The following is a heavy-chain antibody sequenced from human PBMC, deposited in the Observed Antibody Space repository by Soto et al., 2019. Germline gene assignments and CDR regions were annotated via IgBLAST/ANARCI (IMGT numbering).Heavy chain of an antibody. CDR2: ISGSGGST. CDR3: AKDLGYCSSTGCYDFYAMDV. Sequence: GGSLRLSCAASELTFSSYGMNWVRQAPGKGLEWVSGISGSGGSTYYADSVKGRFTISRDNSKNTVYLQMNSLRAEDTAVYYCAKDLGYCSSTGCYDFYAMDVWGQGTTVTVSS. CDR1: ELTFSSYG. V-gene: IGHV3-23*01. J-gene: IGHJ6*02. D-gene: IGHD2-2*01.